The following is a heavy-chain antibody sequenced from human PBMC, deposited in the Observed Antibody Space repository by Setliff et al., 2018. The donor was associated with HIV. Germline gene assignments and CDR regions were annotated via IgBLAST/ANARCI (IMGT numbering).Heavy chain of an antibody. CDR2: IYSSGSI. Sequence: SETLSLTCSVSGGSIDGYYWSWIRQPAGKGLEWIGRIYSSGSINYNPSLTSRLTISVDTSKNHFSLKLRSVTAADTAIYYCARVVVLPASIAGSFAFDIWGRGTLVT. J-gene: IGHJ3*02. D-gene: IGHD2-2*01. CDR1: GGSIDGYY. CDR3: ARVVVLPASIAGSFAFDI. V-gene: IGHV4-4*07.